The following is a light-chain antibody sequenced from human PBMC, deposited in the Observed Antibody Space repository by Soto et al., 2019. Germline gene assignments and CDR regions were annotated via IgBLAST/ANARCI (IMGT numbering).Light chain of an antibody. Sequence: ENVLTQSPGTLSLSPRERATVFCRASQSVSSSYLAWYQQKPGQAPRLLIYGASSRATGIPDRFSGSGSGTDFTLTISRLEPEDFAVYYCQQYGGSRWTFGQGTKVDIK. J-gene: IGKJ1*01. V-gene: IGKV3-20*01. CDR1: QSVSSSY. CDR2: GAS. CDR3: QQYGGSRWT.